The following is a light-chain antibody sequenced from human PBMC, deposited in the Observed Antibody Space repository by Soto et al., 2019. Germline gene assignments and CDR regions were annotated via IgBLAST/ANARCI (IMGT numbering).Light chain of an antibody. V-gene: IGKV3-15*01. CDR3: QHYNNWPPWT. Sequence: EIVMTQSPVTLSVSPGERATLSCRASQSVSSNLAWYQQKPGQAPRLLIYGASTRATGVPVRFSGSGSGTEVTLTISSLQSEDFAVYYCQHYNNWPPWTFGQGTKVEIK. CDR2: GAS. J-gene: IGKJ1*01. CDR1: QSVSSN.